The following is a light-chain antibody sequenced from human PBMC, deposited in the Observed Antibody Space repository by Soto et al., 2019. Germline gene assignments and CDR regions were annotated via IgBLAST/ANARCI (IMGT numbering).Light chain of an antibody. CDR1: QSISTN. Sequence: EIVMTQSPATLSVSPGESATLSCRASQSISTNLAWYQQKPGQAPRLLISGASTRATGIPARFSGSGSGTEFTLTISSLQSEDFAVYYCQQYNTWPPSFGPGTKIHI. CDR3: QQYNTWPPS. J-gene: IGKJ3*01. V-gene: IGKV3-15*01. CDR2: GAS.